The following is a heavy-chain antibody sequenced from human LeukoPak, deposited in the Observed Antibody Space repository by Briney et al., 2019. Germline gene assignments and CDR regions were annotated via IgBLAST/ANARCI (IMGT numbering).Heavy chain of an antibody. CDR2: INPNSGGT. J-gene: IGHJ4*02. Sequence: ASVKVSCKASGYTFTAYYIHWVRQAPGQGLEWMGWINPNSGGTNYAQKFQGRVTMTRDTSITTAYMELSRLRSHDTAVYYCARESSKWFGESYYYFDYWGQGTLVTVSS. V-gene: IGHV1-2*02. D-gene: IGHD3-10*01. CDR3: ARESSKWFGESYYYFDY. CDR1: GYTFTAYY.